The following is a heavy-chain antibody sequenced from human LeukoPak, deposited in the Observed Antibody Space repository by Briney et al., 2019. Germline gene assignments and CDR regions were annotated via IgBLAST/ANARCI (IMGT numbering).Heavy chain of an antibody. Sequence: GGSLRLSCAASGFTFSSYAMSWVRQAPGRGREWVSSLSPSGASIYYADSVKGRFTISRDNSKNTLYLQMNNLRAEDTALYYCAAGPYGGNTPFDYWGPGTLVTISS. CDR2: LSPSGASI. V-gene: IGHV3-23*01. D-gene: IGHD4-23*01. CDR1: GFTFSSYA. CDR3: AAGPYGGNTPFDY. J-gene: IGHJ4*02.